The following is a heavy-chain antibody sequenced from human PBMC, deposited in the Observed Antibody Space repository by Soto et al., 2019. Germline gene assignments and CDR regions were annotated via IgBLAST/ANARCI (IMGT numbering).Heavy chain of an antibody. V-gene: IGHV4-39*01. D-gene: IGHD2-15*01. CDR1: GGSISSSSYY. Sequence: SETLSLTCTVSGGSISSSSYYWGWIRQPPGKGLEWIGSIYYSGSTYYNPSLKSRVTISVDTPKNQFSLKLSSVTAADTAVYYCARXYCSGGSCYRNVNWFDPWGPGTLVTVSS. CDR2: IYYSGST. J-gene: IGHJ5*02. CDR3: ARXYCSGGSCYRNVNWFDP.